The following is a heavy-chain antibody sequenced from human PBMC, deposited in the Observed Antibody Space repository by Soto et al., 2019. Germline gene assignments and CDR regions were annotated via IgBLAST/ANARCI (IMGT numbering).Heavy chain of an antibody. D-gene: IGHD3-22*01. CDR2: ISYDGSNK. J-gene: IGHJ5*02. CDR3: ARDAMYYYDSSGYYSHNWFDP. Sequence: QVQLVESGGGVVQPGRSLRLSCAASGFTFSSYAMHWVRQAPGKGLEWVAGISYDGSNKYYADSVKGRFTISRDNSKNTLYLQMNSLRAEDTAVYYCARDAMYYYDSSGYYSHNWFDPWGQGTLVTVSS. CDR1: GFTFSSYA. V-gene: IGHV3-30-3*01.